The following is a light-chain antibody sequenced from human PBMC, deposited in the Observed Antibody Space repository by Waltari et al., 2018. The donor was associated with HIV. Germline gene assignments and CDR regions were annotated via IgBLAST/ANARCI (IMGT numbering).Light chain of an antibody. CDR3: QQADSFPHT. CDR2: GGV. CDR1: QNVGSS. V-gene: IGKV1-12*01. Sequence: DIQVAQSPSSVTGSVGDIVTITCRTSQNVGSSVAWYQQPPRKGPKLLISGGVKLENGVSTRFVASGSGPEFTLRSFFLKTEDSATYYCQQADSFPHTFGGGTKVE. J-gene: IGKJ4*01.